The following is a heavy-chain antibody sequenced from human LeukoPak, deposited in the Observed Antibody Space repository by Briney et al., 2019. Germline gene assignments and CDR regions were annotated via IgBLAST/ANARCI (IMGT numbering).Heavy chain of an antibody. D-gene: IGHD2-21*02. J-gene: IGHJ4*02. V-gene: IGHV4-34*01. Sequence: SETLSLTCAAYGGSFSGYYWSWIRQPPGKGLEWIGEINHSGSTNYNPSLKSRITISVSTSKNQFSLRLSSVTAADTAVYYCAREGVMVTGFDYWGQETLVTVSS. CDR3: AREGVMVTGFDY. CDR2: INHSGST. CDR1: GGSFSGYY.